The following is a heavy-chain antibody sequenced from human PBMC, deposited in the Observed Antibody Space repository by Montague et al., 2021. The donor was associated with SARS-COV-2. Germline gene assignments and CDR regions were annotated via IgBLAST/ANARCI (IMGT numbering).Heavy chain of an antibody. D-gene: IGHD3-16*01. CDR3: ARVTLGGRDGRTHQYDGLDS. V-gene: IGHV4-39*07. Sequence: SETLSLTCTVSGGSISSSNYVWGWIRQPPGKGLEWFGSIYFGGGTYYXXXLKSRATISEDTSKNQFSLKLTSVTAADTAVYYCARVTLGGRDGRTHQYDGLDSWGQGILVTVSS. CDR2: IYFGGGT. J-gene: IGHJ4*02. CDR1: GGSISSSNYV.